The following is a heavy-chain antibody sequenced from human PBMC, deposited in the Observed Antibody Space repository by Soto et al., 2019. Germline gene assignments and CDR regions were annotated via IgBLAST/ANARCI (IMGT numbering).Heavy chain of an antibody. D-gene: IGHD1-1*01. CDR1: GFTFSSYA. J-gene: IGHJ4*02. CDR3: AKTTTGTPLHYFDY. CDR2: ISDSGGTT. V-gene: IGHV3-23*01. Sequence: GGSLRLSCAASGFTFSSYAMTWVRQAPGRGLEWVSGISDSGGTTYFADSVKGRFTISRDNSKNTLYLQLNSLRAEDTAVYYCAKTTTGTPLHYFDYWGQGTLVTVSS.